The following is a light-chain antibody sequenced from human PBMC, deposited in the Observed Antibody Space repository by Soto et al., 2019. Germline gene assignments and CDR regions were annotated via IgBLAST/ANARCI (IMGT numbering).Light chain of an antibody. CDR2: NIS. CDR3: SSYTSSSTGV. V-gene: IGLV2-14*01. J-gene: IGLJ2*01. Sequence: QSALTQPSSVSGSPGQSITISCTGTSSDVGGYNYVSWYQQHPDKAPKLMIYNISNRPSGVSNRFSGSKSGNTASLTISGVQAEDEADYYCSSYTSSSTGVFGGGTKVTVL. CDR1: SSDVGGYNY.